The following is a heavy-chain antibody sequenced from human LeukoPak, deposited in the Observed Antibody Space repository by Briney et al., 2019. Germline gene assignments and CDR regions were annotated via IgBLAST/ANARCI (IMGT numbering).Heavy chain of an antibody. CDR2: IIPILGIA. D-gene: IGHD3-9*01. CDR3: ARVDPPSDYFDY. CDR1: GGTFSSYA. Sequence: ASVKVSCKASGGTFSSYAISWVRQAPGQGLEWMGRIIPILGIANYAQKFQGRVTITADKSTSTAYMELSSLRSEDTAVYYCARVDPPSDYFDYWGQGTLVTVSS. J-gene: IGHJ4*02. V-gene: IGHV1-69*04.